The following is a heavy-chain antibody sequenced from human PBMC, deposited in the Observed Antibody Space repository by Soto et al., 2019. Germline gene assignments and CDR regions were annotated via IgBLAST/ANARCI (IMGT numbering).Heavy chain of an antibody. V-gene: IGHV3-7*01. CDR2: IKQDGSEK. CDR3: ARACYGPHRSGWYAGYFDY. J-gene: IGHJ4*02. CDR1: GFTFSNYW. Sequence: GGSLRLSCAASGFTFSNYWMSWVRQAPGKGLEWVANIKQDGSEKYYVDSVKGRFTISRDNAKNSLYLQMNSLRAEDTAVYYCARACYGPHRSGWYAGYFDYWGQGT. D-gene: IGHD6-19*01.